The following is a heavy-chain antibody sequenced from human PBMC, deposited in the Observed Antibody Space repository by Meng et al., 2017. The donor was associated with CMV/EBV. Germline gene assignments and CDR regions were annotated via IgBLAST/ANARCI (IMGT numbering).Heavy chain of an antibody. Sequence: GESLKISCAASGFTFSSYAMSWGRQAPGKGLEWVSAISGSGGSTYYADSVKGRFTISRDKSKNTLYLQMNSLRAEETAVYYCANIFLIVVVPAARGDYWGQGTLVTVSS. D-gene: IGHD2-2*01. CDR1: GFTFSSYA. V-gene: IGHV3-23*01. CDR2: ISGSGGST. CDR3: ANIFLIVVVPAARGDY. J-gene: IGHJ4*02.